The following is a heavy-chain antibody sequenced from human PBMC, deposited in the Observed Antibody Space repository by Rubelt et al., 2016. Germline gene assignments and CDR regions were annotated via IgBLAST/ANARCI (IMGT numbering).Heavy chain of an antibody. CDR3: AKGGYASGSFNYFDY. J-gene: IGHJ4*02. CDR1: GFTFSSYA. CDR2: LSANGGSP. D-gene: IGHD3-10*01. V-gene: IGHV3-64*04. Sequence: GGLVQPGGSLGLSCSASGFTFSSYAMHWVRQAPGKGLEYISALSANGGSPFYADSVKGRFTISRDNSKNTQFLQMDSLRAEDTAVYYCAKGGYASGSFNYFDYWGQGILVTVSP.